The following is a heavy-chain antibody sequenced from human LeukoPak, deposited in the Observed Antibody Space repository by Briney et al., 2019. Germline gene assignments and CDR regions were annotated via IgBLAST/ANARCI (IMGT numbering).Heavy chain of an antibody. CDR2: IYYSGST. D-gene: IGHD6-19*01. V-gene: IGHV4-59*01. Sequence: PSETLSLNCTVCGGSISSYYWSWIRQPPGKGLEWIGYIYYSGSTNYNPSLKSRVAISVDTSKHQFSLNLSSATAADTAVYYCARVYSSGWYRIDYWGQGTLVTVSS. J-gene: IGHJ4*02. CDR3: ARVYSSGWYRIDY. CDR1: GGSISSYY.